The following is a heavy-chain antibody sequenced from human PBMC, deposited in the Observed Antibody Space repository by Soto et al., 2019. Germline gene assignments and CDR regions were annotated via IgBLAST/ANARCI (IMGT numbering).Heavy chain of an antibody. CDR2: ISSSSSYI. J-gene: IGHJ6*03. CDR1: GFTFSSYS. V-gene: IGHV3-21*01. D-gene: IGHD5-12*01. CDR3: ARPPRSGYAYYYYYYMDV. Sequence: GGSLRLSCAASGFTFSSYSMNWVRQAPGKGLEWVSSISSSSSYIYYADSVKGRFTISRDNAKNSLYLQMNSLRAEDTAVYYCARPPRSGYAYYYYYYMDVWGKGTTVTVSS.